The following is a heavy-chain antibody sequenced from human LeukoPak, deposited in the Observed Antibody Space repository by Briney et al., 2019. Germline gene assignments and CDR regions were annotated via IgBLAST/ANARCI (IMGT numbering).Heavy chain of an antibody. CDR2: IYYSGNT. V-gene: IGHV4-59*12. J-gene: IGHJ3*02. D-gene: IGHD1-1*01. Sequence: PSETLSLTCAVSGDSISSYYWSWIRQPPGKGLEWIGYIYYSGNTNYNPSLKSRVTISVDTSKNQFSLKLSSVTAADMAVYYCARTSTRIVDAFDIWGQGTMVTVSS. CDR1: GDSISSYY. CDR3: ARTSTRIVDAFDI.